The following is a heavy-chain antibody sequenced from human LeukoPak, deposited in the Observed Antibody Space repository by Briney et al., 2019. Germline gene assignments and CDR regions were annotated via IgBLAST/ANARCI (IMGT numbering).Heavy chain of an antibody. D-gene: IGHD6-13*01. CDR3: ARERSSSWYNGVSDY. V-gene: IGHV3-48*03. J-gene: IGHJ4*02. Sequence: GGSLRLSCAASGFIFSNYALAWVRQAPGKGLEWVSYISSSGSTIYYADSVKGRFTISRDNAKNSLYLQMNSLRAEDTAVYYCARERSSSWYNGVSDYWGQGTLVTVSS. CDR2: ISSSGSTI. CDR1: GFIFSNYA.